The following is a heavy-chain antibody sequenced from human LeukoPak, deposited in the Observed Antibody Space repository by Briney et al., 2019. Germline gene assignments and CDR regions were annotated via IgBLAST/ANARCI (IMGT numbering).Heavy chain of an antibody. J-gene: IGHJ4*02. CDR2: ISGSGGST. D-gene: IGHD3-22*01. CDR1: GFTFSDYY. V-gene: IGHV3-23*01. CDR3: AKGRDYYDSSGYYGCCYFDY. Sequence: LSGGSLRLSCAASGFTFSDYYMSWIRQAPGKGLEWVSAISGSGGSTYYADSVKGRFTISRDNSKNTLYLQMNSLRAEDTAVYYCAKGRDYYDSSGYYGCCYFDYWGQGTLVTVSS.